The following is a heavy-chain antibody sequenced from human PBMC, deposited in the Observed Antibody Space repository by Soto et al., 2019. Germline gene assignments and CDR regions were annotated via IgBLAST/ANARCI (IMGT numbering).Heavy chain of an antibody. CDR3: AHLSSWVRGLDY. V-gene: IGHV2-5*02. Sequence: QITLKESGPTLVKPTQTLTLTCTVSGFSLSTSGVAVGWIRQPPGKALEWLALIYWDDDKRYSPSLKSRLTITKEPSKNQVVLTMTNMDPVDTATYYCAHLSSWVRGLDYWGQGTLVTVSS. CDR2: IYWDDDK. J-gene: IGHJ4*02. D-gene: IGHD6-13*01. CDR1: GFSLSTSGVA.